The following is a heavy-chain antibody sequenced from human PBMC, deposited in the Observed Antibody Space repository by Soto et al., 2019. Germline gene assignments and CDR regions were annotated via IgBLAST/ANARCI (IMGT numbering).Heavy chain of an antibody. CDR2: INHSGRT. J-gene: IGHJ4*02. CDR1: GGSFSGYY. D-gene: IGHD3-22*01. CDR3: ASHPDYYDSSGYYHY. V-gene: IGHV4-34*01. Sequence: QVQLQQWGAGLLKPSETLSLTCAVYGGSFSGYYWSWIRQPPGKGLEWSGEINHSGRTNYNPSLKSRVTISVVTSKNQFSLKLSSVTAADTAVYYCASHPDYYDSSGYYHYWGQGTPVTVSS.